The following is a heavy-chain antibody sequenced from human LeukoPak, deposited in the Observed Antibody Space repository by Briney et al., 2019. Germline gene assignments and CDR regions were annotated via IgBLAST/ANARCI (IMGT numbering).Heavy chain of an antibody. Sequence: GGSLRLSCAVSGLTLKGLWMMGPRQAPGKGLEWVANIKQDGSEKYYVDSVKGRFTISRDNAKKSLYLQMNSLIAEDMAVYYCARLRPYDNSLCSYYGMDVWGQGTTVSVSS. CDR3: ARLRPYDNSLCSYYGMDV. V-gene: IGHV3-7*04. D-gene: IGHD3-16*01. CDR1: GLTLKGLW. CDR2: IKQDGSEK. J-gene: IGHJ6*02.